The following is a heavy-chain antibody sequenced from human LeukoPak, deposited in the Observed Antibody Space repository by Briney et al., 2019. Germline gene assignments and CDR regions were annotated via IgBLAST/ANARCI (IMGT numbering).Heavy chain of an antibody. V-gene: IGHV3-23*01. D-gene: IGHD2-2*01. J-gene: IGHJ6*03. CDR1: GFTFSSYA. CDR2: ISGSGGST. Sequence: GGSLRLSCAASGFTFSSYAMSWVRQAPGKGLEWVSAISGSGGSTYYADSVKGRFTISRDNSKNTLYLQMNSLRAEDTAVYYCAKGAGCSSTSCFSYYYYYMDVWGKGTTVTVSS. CDR3: AKGAGCSSTSCFSYYYYYMDV.